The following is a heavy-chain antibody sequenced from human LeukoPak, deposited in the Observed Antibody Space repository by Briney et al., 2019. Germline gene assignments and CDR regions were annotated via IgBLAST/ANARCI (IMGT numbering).Heavy chain of an antibody. J-gene: IGHJ4*02. V-gene: IGHV3-49*04. CDR1: GFTFGDYA. CDR3: TRASAMIVVGYYFDY. Sequence: GGSLRLSCTASGFTFGDYAMSWVRQAPGKGLEWVGFIRSKAYGGTTEYAASVKGRFTISRGDSKSIAYLQMNSLKTEDTAVYYCTRASAMIVVGYYFDYWGQGTLVTVSP. CDR2: IRSKAYGGTT. D-gene: IGHD3-22*01.